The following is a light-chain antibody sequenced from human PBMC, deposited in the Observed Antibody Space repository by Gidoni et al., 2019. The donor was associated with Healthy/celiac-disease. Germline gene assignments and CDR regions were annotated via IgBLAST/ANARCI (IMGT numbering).Light chain of an antibody. CDR2: EVS. V-gene: IGLV2-14*01. CDR3: SSYTSSSPVV. CDR1: SSDVGGYNY. Sequence: QSALTQPASVPGSPGQSITISCTGTSSDVGGYNYVSWYQQHPGKAPKLMIYEVSNRHSGVSNRFSGSKSGNTASLTISGLQAEDEADYYCSSYTSSSPVVFGGGTKLTVL. J-gene: IGLJ2*01.